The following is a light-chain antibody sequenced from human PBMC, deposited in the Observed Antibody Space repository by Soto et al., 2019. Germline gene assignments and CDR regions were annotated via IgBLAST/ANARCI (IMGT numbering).Light chain of an antibody. J-gene: IGKJ3*01. CDR2: GAS. V-gene: IGKV3-15*01. CDR1: QSVGSN. CDR3: QQYNNWPPFT. Sequence: EIVMTQSPATLSVSPGERATLSCRASQSVGSNLAWYQQKPGQAPRLLIYGASTRATGIPARFSGSGSGTEFTRPISSLQSEDFAVYYCQQYNNWPPFTFGPGTKVDIK.